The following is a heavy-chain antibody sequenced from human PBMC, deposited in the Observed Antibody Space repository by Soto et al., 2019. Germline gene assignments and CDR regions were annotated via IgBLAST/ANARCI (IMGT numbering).Heavy chain of an antibody. J-gene: IGHJ6*02. CDR1: GFTFSSFA. CDR2: ISGSGGST. Sequence: GGSLRLSCAASGFTFSSFAMSWVRQAPGKGLECVSGISGSGGSTSYADSVKGRFTISRDNSKNTLFLEMNSLRGEDTALYFCAKDRRSTLSYYFGMDVWGQGTTVTVSS. CDR3: AKDRRSTLSYYFGMDV. V-gene: IGHV3-23*01.